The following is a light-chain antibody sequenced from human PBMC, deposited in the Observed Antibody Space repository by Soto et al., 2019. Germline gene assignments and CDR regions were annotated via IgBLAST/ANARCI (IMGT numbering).Light chain of an antibody. CDR3: QQYGNSPYT. Sequence: EIVLTQSPGTLSLSPGERATLFCRASQSVATSQLAWYQQKPGQAPRLLIGASSRATGVPDRFIASGSGTDFTLTISRLEPEDFAVYYCQQYGNSPYTFGQGTNLEIK. CDR1: QSVATSQ. CDR2: GAS. V-gene: IGKV3-20*01. J-gene: IGKJ2*01.